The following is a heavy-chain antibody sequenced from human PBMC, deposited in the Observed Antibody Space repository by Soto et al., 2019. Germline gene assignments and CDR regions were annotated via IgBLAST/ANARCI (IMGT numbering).Heavy chain of an antibody. V-gene: IGHV1-69*13. J-gene: IGHJ4*02. D-gene: IGHD1-26*01. CDR1: GGTFSSYA. Sequence: GASVKVSCKASGGTFSSYAISWVRQAPGQGLEWMGGIIPIFGTANYAQKFQGRVTITADESTSTAYMELSSLRSEDTAVYYCARAPYSGSYYDELRDYWGQGTLVTVSS. CDR2: IIPIFGTA. CDR3: ARAPYSGSYYDELRDY.